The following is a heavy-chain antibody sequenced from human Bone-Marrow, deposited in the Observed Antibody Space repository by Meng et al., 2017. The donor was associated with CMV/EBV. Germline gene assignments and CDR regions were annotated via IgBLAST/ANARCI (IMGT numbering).Heavy chain of an antibody. D-gene: IGHD6-19*01. CDR3: ARVGSSGWYEY. CDR1: GYTTTGYY. Sequence: VQRVHAGDVVKKPGAFEDVCYEASGYTTTGYYNNLGRDAPGRGLGWVGWNHTNGGRTNSEKKLQGRITITRDTSTSTVYMEMSSMRSEDTALYYCARVGSSGWYEYWGQGTLVTVSS. V-gene: IGHV1-2*02. J-gene: IGHJ4*02. CDR2: NHTNGGRT.